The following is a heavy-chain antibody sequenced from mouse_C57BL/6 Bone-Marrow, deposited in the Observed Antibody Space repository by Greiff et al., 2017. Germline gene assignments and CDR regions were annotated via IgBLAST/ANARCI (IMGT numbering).Heavy chain of an antibody. D-gene: IGHD1-1*01. CDR2: ISSGGSYT. V-gene: IGHV5-6*02. J-gene: IGHJ4*01. Sequence: EVKVVESGGDLVKPGGSLKLSCAASGFTFSSYGMSWVRQTPDKRLEWVATISSGGSYTYYPDSVKGRFTISRDNAKNTLYLQMSSLKSEDTAMYYCARRGSIYYYGSSLSYAMDYWGQGTSVTVSS. CDR1: GFTFSSYG. CDR3: ARRGSIYYYGSSLSYAMDY.